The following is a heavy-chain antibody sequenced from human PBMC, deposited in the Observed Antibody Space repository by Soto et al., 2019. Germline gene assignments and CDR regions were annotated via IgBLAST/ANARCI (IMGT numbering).Heavy chain of an antibody. V-gene: IGHV3-11*06. J-gene: IGHJ5*02. D-gene: IGHD2-15*01. Sequence: GGSLRLSCAGSGFTFGDSYMSWIRQAPGKGLEWLSYISPGSRYPAYADSVKGRFTISRDNAKRSLYLQMVSLTAEDTAIYYCVRGGGGGLFDPWGQGTMVTVSS. CDR2: ISPGSRYP. CDR3: VRGGGGGLFDP. CDR1: GFTFGDSY.